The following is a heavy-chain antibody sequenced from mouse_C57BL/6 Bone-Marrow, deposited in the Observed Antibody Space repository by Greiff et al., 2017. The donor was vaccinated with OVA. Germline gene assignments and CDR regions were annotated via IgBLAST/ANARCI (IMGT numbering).Heavy chain of an antibody. CDR2: INPGSGGT. J-gene: IGHJ2*01. CDR1: GYAFTNYL. CDR3: ARSLEDY. V-gene: IGHV1-54*01. Sequence: QVQLKESGAELVRPGTSVKVSCKASGYAFTNYLIEWVKQRPGQGLEWIGVINPGSGGTNYNEKFKGKVTLTADKSSSTAYMQLSSLTSEDSAVYICARSLEDYWGQGTTLTVSS.